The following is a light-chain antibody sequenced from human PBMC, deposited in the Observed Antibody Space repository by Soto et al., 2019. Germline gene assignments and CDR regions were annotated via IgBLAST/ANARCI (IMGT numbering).Light chain of an antibody. V-gene: IGKV1-5*03. Sequence: DIQMTQSPSILSASVGDRVTITCRASQRIDTWLAWYQQKPGTDPKLLIYKATILQSGVPSRFSGSGSGTEFTLAISSRQPDDFATYYCQEYETFSPWTFGQGTKVEMK. CDR3: QEYETFSPWT. CDR2: KAT. CDR1: QRIDTW. J-gene: IGKJ1*01.